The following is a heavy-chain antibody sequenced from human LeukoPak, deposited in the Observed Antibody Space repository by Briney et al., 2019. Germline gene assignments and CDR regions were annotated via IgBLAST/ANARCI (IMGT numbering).Heavy chain of an antibody. V-gene: IGHV3-30-3*01. CDR2: ISYDGSNK. D-gene: IGHD3-22*01. Sequence: LTGGSLRLSCAASGFTFSSYAMHWVRQAPGKGLEWVAVISYDGSNKYYADSVKDRFTISRDNSKNTLYLQMNSLRAEDTAVYYCARDGYDSSGYYFDYWGQGTLVTVSS. CDR3: ARDGYDSSGYYFDY. J-gene: IGHJ4*02. CDR1: GFTFSSYA.